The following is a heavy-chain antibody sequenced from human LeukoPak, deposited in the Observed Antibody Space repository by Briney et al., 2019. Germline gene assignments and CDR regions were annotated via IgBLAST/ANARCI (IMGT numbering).Heavy chain of an antibody. D-gene: IGHD5-24*01. CDR3: AKEGRSLQTY. CDR2: IKEDGTET. V-gene: IGHV3-7*03. J-gene: IGHJ4*02. Sequence: GGSLRLSCAASGFMFCSNWMSWVRLAPGKGLEWVANIKEDGTETYYVDSVKGRFTISRDNAKNSLYLQMNSLRVEDTAVYYCAKEGRSLQTYWGQGILVTVSS. CDR1: GFMFCSNW.